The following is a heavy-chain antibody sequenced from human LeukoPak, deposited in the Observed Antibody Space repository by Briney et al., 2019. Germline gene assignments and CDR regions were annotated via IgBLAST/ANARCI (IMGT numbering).Heavy chain of an antibody. CDR3: ARGSPGSYCSGGSCPYFDY. V-gene: IGHV1-8*01. CDR1: GYTFTRYD. CDR2: LNPNSGHT. D-gene: IGHD2-15*01. J-gene: IGHJ4*02. Sequence: PSVEVSCKASGYTFTRYDINWLRQATGQGLEWMGWLNPNSGHTGYAQKFQGRVTMTRNTSISTAYMELSSLRSEDTAVYYCARGSPGSYCSGGSCPYFDYWGQGTLVSVSS.